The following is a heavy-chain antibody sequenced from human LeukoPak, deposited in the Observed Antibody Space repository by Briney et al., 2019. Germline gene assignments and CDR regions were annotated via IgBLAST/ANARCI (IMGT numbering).Heavy chain of an antibody. D-gene: IGHD5-18*01. CDR2: IYQYGGEK. CDR3: AKAARGYSYGVFDY. Sequence: PGVSLTLSCTVSGFAFSSYCMSWVRNVRGKGLEWVANIYQYGGEKYFADSVKGRFAISRDNSKNTLYLQMDSLRAEDTAVYYCAKAARGYSYGVFDYWGQGTLVTVSS. J-gene: IGHJ4*02. V-gene: IGHV3-7*03. CDR1: GFAFSSYC.